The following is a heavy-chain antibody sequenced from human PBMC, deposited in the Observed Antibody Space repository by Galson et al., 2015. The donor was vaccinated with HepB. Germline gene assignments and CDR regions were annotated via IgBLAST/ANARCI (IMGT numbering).Heavy chain of an antibody. V-gene: IGHV4-39*01. CDR1: GGSISSSSYY. CDR2: IYYSGST. D-gene: IGHD6-13*01. Sequence: QVQLQESGPGLVKPSETLSLTCTVSGGSISSSSYYWGWIRQPPGKGLEWIGSIYYSGSTYYNPSLKSRVTISVDTSKNQFSLKLSSVTAADTAVYYCARQGGAYSSSWWGFDYWGRGTLVTVSS. CDR3: ARQGGAYSSSWWGFDY. J-gene: IGHJ4*02.